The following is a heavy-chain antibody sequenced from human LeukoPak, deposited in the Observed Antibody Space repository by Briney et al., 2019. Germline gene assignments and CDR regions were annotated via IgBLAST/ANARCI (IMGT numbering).Heavy chain of an antibody. CDR3: ARYFYDSSGFDY. V-gene: IGHV4-59*01. Sequence: SETLSLTCTVSGGSISNYYWSWIRQPPGKGLEWIGYIYYSGSTNYNPSLKGRVTISVDTSKNQFSLKLISVTAADTAVYYCARYFYDSSGFDYWGQGTLVTVSS. D-gene: IGHD3-22*01. CDR1: GGSISNYY. J-gene: IGHJ4*02. CDR2: IYYSGST.